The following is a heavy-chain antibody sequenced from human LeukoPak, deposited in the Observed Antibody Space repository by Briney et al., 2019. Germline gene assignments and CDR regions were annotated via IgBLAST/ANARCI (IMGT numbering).Heavy chain of an antibody. CDR1: GFTFSSYW. CDR3: ARAKRNGFDI. V-gene: IGHV3-21*01. CDR2: ISSSSSYI. Sequence: PGGSLRLSCAASGFTFSSYWMHWVRQAPGKGLEWVSSISSSSSYIYYADSVKGRFTISRDNAKNSLYLQMNSLRAEDTAVYYCARAKRNGFDIWGQGTMVTVSS. J-gene: IGHJ3*02.